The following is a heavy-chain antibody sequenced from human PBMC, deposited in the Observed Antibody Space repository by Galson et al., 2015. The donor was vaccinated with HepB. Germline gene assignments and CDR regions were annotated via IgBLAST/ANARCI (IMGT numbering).Heavy chain of an antibody. Sequence: SLRLSCAASGFTFSSHYMTWVRQAPGKGLEWVANIEHDGSGTFYVDSVKGRFTISRDNAKNSLYLQMNSLRAEDTAVYFCAREAVTNNRDDAFDIWGQGTTVTVSS. CDR3: AREAVTNNRDDAFDI. CDR1: GFTFSSHY. J-gene: IGHJ3*02. V-gene: IGHV3-7*01. CDR2: IEHDGSGT. D-gene: IGHD2-8*01.